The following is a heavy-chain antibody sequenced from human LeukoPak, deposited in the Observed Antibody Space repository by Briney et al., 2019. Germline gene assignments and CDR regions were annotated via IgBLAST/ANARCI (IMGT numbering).Heavy chain of an antibody. Sequence: ASVKVSCKASGYTFTSYDINWVRQATGQGLEWMGWMNPNSGNTGYAQKFQGRVTMTRNTSISTAYMELSSLRSEDKAVYYCAREPAWELPDAFDIWGQGTMVTVSS. J-gene: IGHJ3*02. CDR1: GYTFTSYD. CDR2: MNPNSGNT. D-gene: IGHD1-26*01. CDR3: AREPAWELPDAFDI. V-gene: IGHV1-8*01.